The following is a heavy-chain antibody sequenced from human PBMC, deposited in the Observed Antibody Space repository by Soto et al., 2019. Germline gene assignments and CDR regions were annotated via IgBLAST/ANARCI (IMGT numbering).Heavy chain of an antibody. CDR1: GFTFDDYT. Sequence: GGPLRLSCAASGFTFDDYTMHWVRQAPGKGLEWVSLISWDGGSTYYADSVKGRFTISRDNSKNSLYLQMNSLRTEDTALYYCANGAQASYDSSGYFAGPPHYWGQGTLVTVSS. CDR3: ANGAQASYDSSGYFAGPPHY. CDR2: ISWDGGST. J-gene: IGHJ4*02. V-gene: IGHV3-43*01. D-gene: IGHD3-22*01.